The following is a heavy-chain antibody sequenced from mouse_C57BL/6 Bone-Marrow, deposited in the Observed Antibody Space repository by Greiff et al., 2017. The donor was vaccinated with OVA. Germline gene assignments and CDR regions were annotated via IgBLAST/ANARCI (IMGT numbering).Heavy chain of an antibody. CDR3: ARALYGYDYFDY. D-gene: IGHD2-2*01. J-gene: IGHJ2*01. V-gene: IGHV3-6*01. Sequence: ASQSLSLTCSVTGYSITSGYYWNWIRQFPGNKLEWMGYISYDGSNNYNPSLKNRISITRDTSKNQFFLKLNSVTTEDTATYYCARALYGYDYFDYWGQGTTLTVSS. CDR1: GYSITSGYY. CDR2: ISYDGSN.